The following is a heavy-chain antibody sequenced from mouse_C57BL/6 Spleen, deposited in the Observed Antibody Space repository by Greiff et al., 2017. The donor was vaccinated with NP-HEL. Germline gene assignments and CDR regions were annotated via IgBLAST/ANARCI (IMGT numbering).Heavy chain of an antibody. D-gene: IGHD3-3*01. CDR3: ARNLGQRFAY. CDR1: GYTFTSYW. V-gene: IGHV1-61*01. Sequence: VQLQQPGAELVRPGSSVKLSCKASGYTFTSYWMDWVKQRPGQGLEWIGNIYPSDSETHYNQKFKDKATLTVDKSSSTAYMQLSSLTSEDSAVYYCARNLGQRFAYWGQGTLVTVSA. J-gene: IGHJ3*01. CDR2: IYPSDSET.